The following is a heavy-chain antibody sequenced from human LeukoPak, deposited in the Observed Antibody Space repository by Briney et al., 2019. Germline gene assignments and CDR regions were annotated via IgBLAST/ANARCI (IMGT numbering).Heavy chain of an antibody. Sequence: PGGSLRLSCAASGFTFSNYGMHWVRQTPGKGLEWVAFIPYDGSNKYYADSVKGRFTISRDNSRNTLYLQMNSLRAEDTAVYYCAKEYQPNWFDHWGQGTLVTVSS. D-gene: IGHD2-2*01. CDR3: AKEYQPNWFDH. CDR2: IPYDGSNK. V-gene: IGHV3-30*02. J-gene: IGHJ5*02. CDR1: GFTFSNYG.